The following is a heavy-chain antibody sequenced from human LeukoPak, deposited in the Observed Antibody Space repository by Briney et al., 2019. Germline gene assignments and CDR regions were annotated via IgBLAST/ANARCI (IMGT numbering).Heavy chain of an antibody. D-gene: IGHD6-13*01. CDR1: GYTFTSYD. Sequence: GASVKVSCKASGYTFTSYDINWVRQATGQGLEWMGWMNPNSGNTGYAQKFQGRVTITADKSTSTAYMELSSLRSEDTAVYYCATQPLVSYYFDYWGQGTLVTVSS. V-gene: IGHV1-8*01. J-gene: IGHJ4*02. CDR3: ATQPLVSYYFDY. CDR2: MNPNSGNT.